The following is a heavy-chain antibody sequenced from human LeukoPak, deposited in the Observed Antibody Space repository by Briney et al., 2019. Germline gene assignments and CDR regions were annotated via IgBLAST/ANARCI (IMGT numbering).Heavy chain of an antibody. D-gene: IGHD6-19*01. V-gene: IGHV5-51*01. CDR1: GYTFSSYW. CDR2: IYPGDSDT. J-gene: IGHJ4*02. CDR3: ARLAHEQWLDLDY. Sequence: GESLKISCKGSGYTFSSYWIGWVRQMPGKGLEWMGIIYPGDSDTRYSPSFQGQVTISADKSISTAYLQWSSLKASDTAMYYCARLAHEQWLDLDYWGQGTLVTVSS.